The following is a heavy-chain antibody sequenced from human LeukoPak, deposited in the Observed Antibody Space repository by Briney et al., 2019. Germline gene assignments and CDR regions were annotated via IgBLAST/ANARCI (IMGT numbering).Heavy chain of an antibody. CDR1: GFTFNTWA. CDR2: FSGNGGST. Sequence: PGGPLRLSCAASGFTFNTWAMSWLRQAPGKGLEWVSAFSGNGGSTYYADSVKGRFTISRDNSKNMLYLQMNSLRAEDTAVYYCATLITMIHWGQGTLVTVSS. CDR3: ATLITMIH. V-gene: IGHV3-23*01. J-gene: IGHJ4*02. D-gene: IGHD3-22*01.